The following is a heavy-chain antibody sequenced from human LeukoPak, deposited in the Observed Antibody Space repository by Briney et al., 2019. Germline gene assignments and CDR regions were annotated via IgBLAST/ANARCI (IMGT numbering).Heavy chain of an antibody. CDR2: ISSSSTYI. V-gene: IGHV3-21*06. J-gene: IGHJ4*02. CDR3: GTWTTVASYFDY. CDR1: GFTFSTYS. D-gene: IGHD4-17*01. Sequence: GGSLRLSCAASGFTFSTYSINWVRQAPGKGLEWVSSISSSSTYIYYADSVKGRFTISRDNAKNSLYLQMNSLRAEDTAVYYCGTWTTVASYFDYWGQGTLVTVSS.